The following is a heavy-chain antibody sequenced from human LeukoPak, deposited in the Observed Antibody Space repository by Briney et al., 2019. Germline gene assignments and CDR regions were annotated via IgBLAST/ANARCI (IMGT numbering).Heavy chain of an antibody. V-gene: IGHV1-69*04. J-gene: IGHJ4*02. Sequence: SVKVSCKASGYTFTSYGISWVRQAPGQGLEWMGRIIPILGIANYAQKFQGRVTITADKSTSTAYMELSSLRSEDTAVYYCARRHYYDSSRFDYWGQGTLVTVSS. CDR2: IIPILGIA. CDR3: ARRHYYDSSRFDY. CDR1: GYTFTSYG. D-gene: IGHD3-22*01.